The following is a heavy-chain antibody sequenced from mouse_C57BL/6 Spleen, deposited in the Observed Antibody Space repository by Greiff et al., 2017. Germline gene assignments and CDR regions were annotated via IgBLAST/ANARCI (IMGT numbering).Heavy chain of an antibody. CDR1: GFTFSRYC. J-gene: IGHJ2*01. D-gene: IGHD6-1*01. Sequence: EVKLVESGGDLVKPGGSLKLSCAASGFTFSRYCMSWVRQTPDKRLEWVATISSCGSYTYYPDSVKGRYTISRDNAKNTLYLQMSSLKYEDTAMYDCASHLLYYFDYWGQGTTLTVSS. CDR2: ISSCGSYT. CDR3: ASHLLYYFDY. V-gene: IGHV5-6*01.